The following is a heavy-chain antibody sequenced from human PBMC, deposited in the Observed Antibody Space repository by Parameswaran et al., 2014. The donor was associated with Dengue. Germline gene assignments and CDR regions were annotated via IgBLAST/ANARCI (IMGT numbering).Heavy chain of an antibody. D-gene: IGHD2-8*01. CDR3: ARDLSNEYYYYGMDV. CDR2: INPNSGGT. Sequence: VRQAPGQGLEWMGWINPNSGGTNYAQKFQGWVTMTRDTSISTAYMELSRLRSDDTAVYYCARDLSNEYYYYGMDVWGQGTTVTVSS. J-gene: IGHJ6*02. V-gene: IGHV1-2*04.